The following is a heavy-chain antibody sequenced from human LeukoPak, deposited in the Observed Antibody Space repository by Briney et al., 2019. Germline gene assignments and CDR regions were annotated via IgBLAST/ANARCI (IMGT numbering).Heavy chain of an antibody. V-gene: IGHV1-58*01. Sequence: SVKVSCKASGFTFTSSAVQWVRQARGQRLEWIGWIVVGSGNTNYAQKFQERVTITRDMSTSTAYMELSSLRSEDTAVYYCAASMEYIGSYSLDYWGQGTLVTVSS. CDR2: IVVGSGNT. J-gene: IGHJ4*02. D-gene: IGHD1-26*01. CDR3: AASMEYIGSYSLDY. CDR1: GFTFTSSA.